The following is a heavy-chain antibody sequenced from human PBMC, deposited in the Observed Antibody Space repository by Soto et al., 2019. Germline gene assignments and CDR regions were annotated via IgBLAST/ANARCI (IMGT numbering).Heavy chain of an antibody. D-gene: IGHD6-19*01. CDR2: ISSSGST. CDR3: ARVFRSCGWFDRRNYYYYGMDV. Sequence: QVQLRESGPGLVKPSETLSLSCTVSGGSISSYYWTWIRQPAGRGLEWIGHISSSGSTHYNPSLESRVTLSVDTSKNQFSLKVSSVTVADTAVYHCARVFRSCGWFDRRNYYYYGMDVWGQGTTDTVSS. V-gene: IGHV4-4*07. CDR1: GGSISSYY. J-gene: IGHJ6*02.